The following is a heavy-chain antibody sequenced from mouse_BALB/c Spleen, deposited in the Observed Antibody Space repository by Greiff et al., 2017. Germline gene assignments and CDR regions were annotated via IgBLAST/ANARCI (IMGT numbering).Heavy chain of an antibody. V-gene: IGHV5-12-2*01. CDR2: ISNGGGST. CDR3: ARPYYYGSSPFAY. J-gene: IGHJ3*01. D-gene: IGHD1-1*01. CDR1: GFTFSSYT. Sequence: DVKLVESGGGLVQPGGSLKLSCAASGFTFSSYTMSWVRQTPEKRLEWVAYISNGGGSTYYPDTVKGRFTISRDNAKNTLYLQMSSLKSEDTAMYYCARPYYYGSSPFAYWGQGTLVTVSA.